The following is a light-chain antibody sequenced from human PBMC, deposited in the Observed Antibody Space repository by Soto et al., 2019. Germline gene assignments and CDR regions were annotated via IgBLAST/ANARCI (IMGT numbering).Light chain of an antibody. Sequence: DIVMTQPPLSLPVTPGEPASISCRSSQSLLHSNGYNYLDWYLQKPGQSPQLLIYLGSNRASGVPDRFSGSGSGTDFTLKISRVEAEDVGVYYCMQPLQSWTFGQGTKVDNK. CDR1: QSLLHSNGYNY. V-gene: IGKV2-28*01. CDR3: MQPLQSWT. J-gene: IGKJ1*01. CDR2: LGS.